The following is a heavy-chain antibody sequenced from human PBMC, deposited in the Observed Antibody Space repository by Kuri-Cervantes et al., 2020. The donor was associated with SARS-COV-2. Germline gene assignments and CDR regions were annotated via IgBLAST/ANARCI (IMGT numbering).Heavy chain of an antibody. CDR3: ARGDYYDSSGYLLPEFDY. D-gene: IGHD3-22*01. CDR2: IIPIFGTA. Sequence: SVKVSCKASGGTFSSYAISWVRQAPGQGLEWMGGIIPIFGTANYAQKFQGRVTITADKSTSTAYMELSNLRSEDTAVYYCARGDYYDSSGYLLPEFDYWGQGTLVTVSS. V-gene: IGHV1-69*06. CDR1: GGTFSSYA. J-gene: IGHJ4*02.